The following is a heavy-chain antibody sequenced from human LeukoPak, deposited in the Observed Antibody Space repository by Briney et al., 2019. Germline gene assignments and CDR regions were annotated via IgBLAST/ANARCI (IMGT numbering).Heavy chain of an antibody. Sequence: GGSLRLSCAASGFTFSSFAMHWVRQAPGKGLEWVAFIRYDGSNKYYADSVKGRFTISKDNSKDTLYLQMNSLRAEDTAVYYCAKVEYTSSWYGVGSLDYWGQGTLVTVSS. D-gene: IGHD6-13*01. CDR2: IRYDGSNK. CDR1: GFTFSSFA. V-gene: IGHV3-30*02. CDR3: AKVEYTSSWYGVGSLDY. J-gene: IGHJ4*02.